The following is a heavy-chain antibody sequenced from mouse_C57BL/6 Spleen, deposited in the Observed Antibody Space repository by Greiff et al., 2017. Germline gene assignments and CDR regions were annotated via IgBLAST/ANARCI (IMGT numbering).Heavy chain of an antibody. J-gene: IGHJ4*01. CDR2: IYPGNGDT. V-gene: IGHV1-12*01. D-gene: IGHD2-3*01. CDR1: GYTFTSYN. Sequence: LQQSGAELVRPGASVKMSCKASGYTFTSYNMHWVQQTPRQGLEWIGAIYPGNGDTSYNQKFKGKATLTVDKSSSTAYMQLSSLTSEDSAVYFCARGVTPYAMDYWGQGTSVTVSS. CDR3: ARGVTPYAMDY.